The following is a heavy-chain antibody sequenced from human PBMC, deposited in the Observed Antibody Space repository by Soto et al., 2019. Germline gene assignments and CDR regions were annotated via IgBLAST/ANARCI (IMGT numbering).Heavy chain of an antibody. V-gene: IGHV1-69*01. CDR1: GGTFSSYA. CDR3: ARDSGGTTVAFGMDV. Sequence: QVQLVQSGAEVKKPGSSVKVSCKASGGTFSSYAISWVRQAPGQGLEWMGGIIPIFGTANYAQKFQGRVTITADESPSTAYMELSSLISEDTAVYYGARDSGGTTVAFGMDVWGQGTTVTVSS. D-gene: IGHD4-17*01. CDR2: IIPIFGTA. J-gene: IGHJ6*02.